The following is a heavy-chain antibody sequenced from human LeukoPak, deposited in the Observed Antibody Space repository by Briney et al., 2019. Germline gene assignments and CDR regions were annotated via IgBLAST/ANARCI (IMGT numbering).Heavy chain of an antibody. CDR3: ARDRAEGKTWVEFDP. CDR2: IYSDGVT. Sequence: GGSLRLSCAASGFSVNSYAMSWVRQALGKGLAWVSLIYSDGVTQYADSVKGRFTISRDNSKNTLYLQMNSLRDEDTAVYFCARDRAEGKTWVEFDPWGQGTLVTVSS. J-gene: IGHJ5*02. V-gene: IGHV3-66*02. CDR1: GFSVNSYA.